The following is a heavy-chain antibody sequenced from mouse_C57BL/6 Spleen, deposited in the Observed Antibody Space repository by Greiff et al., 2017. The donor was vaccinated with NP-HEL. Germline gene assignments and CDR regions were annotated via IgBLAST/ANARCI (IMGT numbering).Heavy chain of an antibody. CDR2: IYPGSGNT. J-gene: IGHJ2*01. V-gene: IGHV1-66*01. D-gene: IGHD4-1*01. CDR3: ARPGGHYFDY. CDR1: GYSFTSYY. Sequence: QVQLQQSGPELVKPGASVKISCKASGYSFTSYYIHWVKQRPGQGLEWIGWIYPGSGNTKYNEKFKGKATLTADTSSSTAYMQLSSLTSEDSAVYYCARPGGHYFDYWGQGTTLTVSS.